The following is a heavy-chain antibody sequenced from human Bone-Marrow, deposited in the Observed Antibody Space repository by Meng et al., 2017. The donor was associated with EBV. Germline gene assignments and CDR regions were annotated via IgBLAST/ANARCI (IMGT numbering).Heavy chain of an antibody. V-gene: IGHV1-69*01. J-gene: IGHJ5*02. CDR1: GGTFRSDA. CDR2: LIPLSDAP. D-gene: IGHD3-22*01. CDR3: ARDSSGDSRNFDP. Sequence: QGQVVQAGAEVKKPGSSVKVSCKTSGGTFRSDAISWVRQAPGQGLEWMGGLIPLSDAPHYAQKFQGRVTITADESTSTAYMELSSLRSEDTAVYYCARDSSGDSRNFDPWGQGTLVTVSS.